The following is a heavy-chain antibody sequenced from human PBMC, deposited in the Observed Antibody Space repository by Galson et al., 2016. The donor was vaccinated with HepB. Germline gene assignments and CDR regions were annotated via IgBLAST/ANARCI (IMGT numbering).Heavy chain of an antibody. CDR2: ISWNSANL. D-gene: IGHD1-1*01. V-gene: IGHV3-9*01. CDR3: AASGTTLYNGFDP. J-gene: IGHJ5*02. Sequence: SLRLSCAGSGFIFDDYAMHWLRQVPGKGLEWVSGISWNSANLDYADSVKGRFTISRDNAKNSLYLQMKSLRPEDTALYYCAASGTTLYNGFDPWGRGTLVTVSS. CDR1: GFIFDDYA.